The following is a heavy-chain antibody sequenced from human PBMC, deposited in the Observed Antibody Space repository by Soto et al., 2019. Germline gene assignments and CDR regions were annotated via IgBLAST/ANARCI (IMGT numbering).Heavy chain of an antibody. D-gene: IGHD3-16*02. Sequence: EVQLLESGGGLVQPGGSLRLSCAASGFTFSSYAMSWVRQAPGKGLEWVSAISGSGGSTYYADSVKGRFTISRDNSKNTLYLQMNSLRAEDTAVHYCAKAPPHYDYVWGSYRYGFEKYYYGGMDVWGRGTTVTVSS. CDR2: ISGSGGST. V-gene: IGHV3-23*01. CDR3: AKAPPHYDYVWGSYRYGFEKYYYGGMDV. CDR1: GFTFSSYA. J-gene: IGHJ6*02.